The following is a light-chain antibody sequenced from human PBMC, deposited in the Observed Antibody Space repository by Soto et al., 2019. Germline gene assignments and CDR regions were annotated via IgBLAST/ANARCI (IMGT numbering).Light chain of an antibody. V-gene: IGKV3-15*01. CDR3: QPDNSWPRGT. J-gene: IGKJ3*01. Sequence: EIMMTQSPGTLSVSPGEGATLSCTASQSVNLNLAWYQQKPGQPPRLLLYVASTSATGIPVRFRGSGSWTEFTPPTSSLQSEDSAVSCCQPDNSWPRGTCGPGTKVEIK. CDR2: VAS. CDR1: QSVNLN.